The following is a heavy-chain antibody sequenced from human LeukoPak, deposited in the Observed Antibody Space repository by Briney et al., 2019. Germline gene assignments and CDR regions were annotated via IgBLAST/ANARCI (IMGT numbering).Heavy chain of an antibody. CDR3: ARDWSFDY. CDR2: VSSSSSYI. Sequence: GGSLRLSCAASGFTFSSYSMTWVRQAPGKGPEWVSSVSSSSSYIYYADSVKGRFTISRDNAKNSLYLQMNSLRAEDTAVYYCARDWSFDYWGQGTLVTVSS. CDR1: GFTFSSYS. V-gene: IGHV3-21*01. J-gene: IGHJ4*02.